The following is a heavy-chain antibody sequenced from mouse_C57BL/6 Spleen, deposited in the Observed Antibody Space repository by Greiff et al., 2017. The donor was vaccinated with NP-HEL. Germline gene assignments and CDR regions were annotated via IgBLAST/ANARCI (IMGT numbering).Heavy chain of an antibody. J-gene: IGHJ2*01. V-gene: IGHV1-54*01. Sequence: QVHVKQSGAELVRPGTSVKVSCKASGYAFTNYLIEWVKQRPGQGLEWIGVINPGSGGTIYNEKFKGKATLTADKSSSTAYMQLSSLTSEDSAVYFCARGTTVVATPDYWGQGTTLTVSS. CDR2: INPGSGGT. D-gene: IGHD1-1*01. CDR1: GYAFTNYL. CDR3: ARGTTVVATPDY.